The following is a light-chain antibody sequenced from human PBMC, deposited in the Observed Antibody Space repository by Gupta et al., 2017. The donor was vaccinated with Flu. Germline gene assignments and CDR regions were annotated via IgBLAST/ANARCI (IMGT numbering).Light chain of an antibody. CDR3: QQDNSYSQT. CDR1: QSISSW. V-gene: IGKV1-5*03. CDR2: KAS. Sequence: PSTLSASVGDRVTITCRASQSISSWLAWYQQKPGKAPKLLIYKASSAESGVPSRISGSGSGTEFTLTISSLHPDDFATYYCQQDNSYSQTFGQGTKVEIK. J-gene: IGKJ1*01.